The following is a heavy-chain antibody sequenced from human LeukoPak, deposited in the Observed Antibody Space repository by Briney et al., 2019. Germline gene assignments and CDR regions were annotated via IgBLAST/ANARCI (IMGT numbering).Heavy chain of an antibody. V-gene: IGHV4-4*02. J-gene: IGHJ4*02. Sequence: SETLSLTCAVSGGSISSSNWWSWVRQLPGKGLEWIGEIYHSGSTNYNPSLKSRVTISVDKSKNQFSLKLGSVTAADTAVYYCASGNDYVWGSYRSRQLDYWGQGTLVTVSS. D-gene: IGHD3-16*02. CDR2: IYHSGST. CDR1: GGSISSSNW. CDR3: ASGNDYVWGSYRSRQLDY.